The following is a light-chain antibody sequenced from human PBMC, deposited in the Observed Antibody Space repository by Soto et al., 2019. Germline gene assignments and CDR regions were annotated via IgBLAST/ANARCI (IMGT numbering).Light chain of an antibody. J-gene: IGKJ5*01. Sequence: EIVLTQSPATLSLSPGERATLSCRASQSISGYLGWYQQKPGQAPRLLIYADSNRATGIPARFSGSGSGRDFTLTISSLQNEDFSVYYCQQRYNWTITFGQGTRLEIK. CDR2: ADS. CDR3: QQRYNWTIT. V-gene: IGKV3-11*02. CDR1: QSISGY.